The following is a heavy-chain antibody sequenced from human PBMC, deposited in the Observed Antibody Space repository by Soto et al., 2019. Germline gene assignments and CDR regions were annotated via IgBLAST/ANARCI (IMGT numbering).Heavy chain of an antibody. CDR3: ARVKFCCADHLNYYYYGMDV. V-gene: IGHV3-30-3*01. D-gene: IGHD2-15*01. Sequence: GGSLRLSCAASGFTFSSYAMHWVRQAPGKGLEWVVVISYDGSNKYYADSVKGRFTISRDNSKNTLYLQMNSLRAEDTAVYYCARVKFCCADHLNYYYYGMDVWGQGTTVTVSS. J-gene: IGHJ6*02. CDR1: GFTFSSYA. CDR2: ISYDGSNK.